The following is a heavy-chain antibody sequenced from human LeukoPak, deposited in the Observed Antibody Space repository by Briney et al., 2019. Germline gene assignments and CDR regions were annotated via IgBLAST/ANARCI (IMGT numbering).Heavy chain of an antibody. V-gene: IGHV3-30*18. CDR1: GVTLSPYG. D-gene: IGHD1-14*01. CDR2: ISYEGGTQ. CDR3: AKEGTPQVTTWYDL. J-gene: IGHJ5*02. Sequence: RMSLRLSCAASGVTLSPYGMHWVRQAPGKGLEWVAVISYEGGTQHYADSVKGRYIISRDNPRSTLYLQMNNLRTEDTAVYYCAKEGTPQVTTWYDLWGQGTQVILSA.